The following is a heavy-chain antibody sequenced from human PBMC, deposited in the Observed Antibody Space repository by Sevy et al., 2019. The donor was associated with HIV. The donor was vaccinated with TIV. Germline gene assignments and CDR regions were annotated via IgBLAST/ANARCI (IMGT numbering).Heavy chain of an antibody. CDR1: GFTLSDYY. D-gene: IGHD4-17*01. Sequence: GGSLRLSCSPSGFTLSDYYMSWIRQAPGKGLEWVSYISSGSSYTNYADSVKGRFTISRDNAKNFLYLEMNNLRADDTAVYYCARDRRNYGGQYFDYWGQGTLVTVSS. J-gene: IGHJ4*02. V-gene: IGHV3-11*06. CDR2: ISSGSSYT. CDR3: ARDRRNYGGQYFDY.